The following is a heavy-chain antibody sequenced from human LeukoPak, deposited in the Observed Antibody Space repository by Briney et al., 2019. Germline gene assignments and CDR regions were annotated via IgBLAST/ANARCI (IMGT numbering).Heavy chain of an antibody. CDR2: IIAIVGIA. CDR1: LGTLSSYA. J-gene: IGHJ4*02. CDR3: ASTAYYYDSSGYDIDY. V-gene: IGHV1-69*04. Sequence: ASVKVSCKPSLGTLSSYAISCVRQAPGQGREWRGRIIAIVGIANYAQKFQGRGTITADKSTSTAYMELRSLSSEATAVYYCASTAYYYDSSGYDIDYWGQGTLVTVSS. D-gene: IGHD3-22*01.